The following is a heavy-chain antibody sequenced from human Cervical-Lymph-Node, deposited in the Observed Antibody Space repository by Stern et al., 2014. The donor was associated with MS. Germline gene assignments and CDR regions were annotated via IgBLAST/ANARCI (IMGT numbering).Heavy chain of an antibody. Sequence: EVQLVESGGGLVQPGGSLRLSCAASGFTFNNYWMSWVRQAPGKGLEWVANIKQDGSHTYYVDSVKGRFTISRDNAKNSLYLQMNSLRAEDTAVYYCARDNGPWGQGTLVTVSS. CDR3: ARDNGP. CDR2: IKQDGSHT. J-gene: IGHJ5*02. V-gene: IGHV3-7*01. CDR1: GFTFNNYW.